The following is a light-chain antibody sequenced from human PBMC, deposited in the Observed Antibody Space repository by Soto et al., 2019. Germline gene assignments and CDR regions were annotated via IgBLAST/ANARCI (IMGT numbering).Light chain of an antibody. CDR1: SSDVGSYNL. J-gene: IGLJ3*02. Sequence: QSVLTQPVSVSGSPGQSITISCTGTSSDVGSYNLVSWYQQHPGKAPKLMIYEGSKRPSGVSNRFSGSKSGNTASLTISRIQAEDEADYYCCSYAGSSRVFGGGTKLTVL. V-gene: IGLV2-23*01. CDR2: EGS. CDR3: CSYAGSSRV.